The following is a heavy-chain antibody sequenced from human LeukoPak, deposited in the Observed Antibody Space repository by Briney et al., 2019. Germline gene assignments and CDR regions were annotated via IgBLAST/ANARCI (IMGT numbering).Heavy chain of an antibody. J-gene: IGHJ4*02. V-gene: IGHV4-59*08. CDR3: AGMYDRSGYYYPFDY. D-gene: IGHD3-22*01. CDR1: GGSISSYY. Sequence: SETLSLTCTVSGGSISSYYWSWIRQPPGKGLEWIGYIHYTGSTNYNPSLRSRVTISVDTSKNHFSLKLTSVTAADTAVYYCAGMYDRSGYYYPFDYWGQGTLVTVSS. CDR2: IHYTGST.